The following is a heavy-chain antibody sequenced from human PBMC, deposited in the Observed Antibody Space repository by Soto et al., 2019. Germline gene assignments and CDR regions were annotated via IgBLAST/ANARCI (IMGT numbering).Heavy chain of an antibody. Sequence: PGGSLRLSCAASGFTFSGSAMHWVRQASGKGLEWVGRIRSKANSYATAYAASVKGRFTISRDDSKNTAYLQMNSLRAEDTAVYYCAKDARATYGMDVWGQGTTVTVSS. CDR2: IRSKANSYAT. J-gene: IGHJ6*02. CDR3: AKDARATYGMDV. V-gene: IGHV3-73*01. CDR1: GFTFSGSA.